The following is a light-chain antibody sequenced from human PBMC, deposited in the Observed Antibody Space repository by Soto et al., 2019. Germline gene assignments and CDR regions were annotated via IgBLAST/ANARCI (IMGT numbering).Light chain of an antibody. CDR2: KAS. CDR3: QQYHNYPVT. Sequence: DIQMTQSPSTLSASVGDRVTITCRASQSINSCLAWYQQTPGKAPNLLIYKASSLQIGVPSRFSGSGSGTQFTLTISSLQPDDSAIYYCQQYHNYPVTFGQGTKLEIK. CDR1: QSINSC. J-gene: IGKJ2*01. V-gene: IGKV1-5*03.